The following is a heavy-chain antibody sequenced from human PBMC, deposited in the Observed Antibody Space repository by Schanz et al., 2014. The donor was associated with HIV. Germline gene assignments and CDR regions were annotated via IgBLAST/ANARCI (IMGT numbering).Heavy chain of an antibody. J-gene: IGHJ5*02. Sequence: DVQLVESGGSLVQPGGSLRLSCAASGFNFNNYAMTWVRQPPGKGLEWVSTISASGGSTYYAYSVLARFTISRDNSKNTLFLQINGLRAEDTALYYCVTEQYSTIAAWGQGALVIVSS. CDR1: GFNFNNYA. CDR3: VTEQYSTIAA. V-gene: IGHV3-23*04. D-gene: IGHD2-15*01. CDR2: ISASGGST.